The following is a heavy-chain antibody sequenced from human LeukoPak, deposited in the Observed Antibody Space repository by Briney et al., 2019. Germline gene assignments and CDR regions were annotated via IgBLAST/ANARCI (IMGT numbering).Heavy chain of an antibody. CDR3: ARDHSAVY. CDR1: GFSFSSYG. D-gene: IGHD6-25*01. Sequence: GGSLRLSCAASGFSFSSYGMSWVRRAPGKGLEWVAVISYDGINKYYADSVKGRFTISRDNSKNTLYLQMNSLRAEDTAVYYCARDHSAVYWGQGTPVTVSS. J-gene: IGHJ4*02. CDR2: ISYDGINK. V-gene: IGHV3-30*03.